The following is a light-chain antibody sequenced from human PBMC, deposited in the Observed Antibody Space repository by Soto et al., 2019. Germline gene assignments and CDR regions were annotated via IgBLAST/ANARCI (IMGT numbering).Light chain of an antibody. J-gene: IGKJ5*01. Sequence: DIVMTQSPESLAVSLGERATINCKSSQSVLYSSNNKNYLNWYQQKPGQPPKLLIYWASIRESGVPDRLSGSGSGTDFTLTISSVQAGDVAVYYCQQYYDSPLTFGQGTRLEIK. CDR2: WAS. CDR3: QQYYDSPLT. CDR1: QSVLYSSNNKNY. V-gene: IGKV4-1*01.